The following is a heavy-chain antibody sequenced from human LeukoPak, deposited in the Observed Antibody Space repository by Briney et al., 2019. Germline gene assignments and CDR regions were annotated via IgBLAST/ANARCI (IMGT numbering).Heavy chain of an antibody. CDR1: GFSFSSYA. Sequence: GGSLRLSCAASGFSFSSYAMHWVRQAPGKGLEYVSAISSNGGSTYYAKSVKGRFTISRDNSKNTLYLQMGSLRAEDMAVYYCARGSGYSSGWYNAFDIWGQGTMVTVSS. CDR2: ISSNGGST. V-gene: IGHV3-64*01. J-gene: IGHJ3*02. D-gene: IGHD6-19*01. CDR3: ARGSGYSSGWYNAFDI.